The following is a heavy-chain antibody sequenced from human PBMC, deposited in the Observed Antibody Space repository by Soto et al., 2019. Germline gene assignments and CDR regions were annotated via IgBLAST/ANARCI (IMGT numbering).Heavy chain of an antibody. V-gene: IGHV5-51*01. J-gene: IGHJ6*02. CDR3: ARHPDTVREQVYYYYGMDV. CDR2: IYPGDSDT. Sequence: GESLKISCNGSGYSFTSYWIGWVRQMPGKGLEWMGIIYPGDSDTRYSPSFQGQVTISADKSISTAYLQWSSLKASDTAMYYCARHPDTVREQVYYYYGMDVWGQGTKVTVSS. D-gene: IGHD5-18*01. CDR1: GYSFTSYW.